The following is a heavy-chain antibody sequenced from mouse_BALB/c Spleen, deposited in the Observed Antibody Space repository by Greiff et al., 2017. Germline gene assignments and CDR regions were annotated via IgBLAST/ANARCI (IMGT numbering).Heavy chain of an antibody. J-gene: IGHJ3*01. V-gene: IGHV1S81*02. CDR1: GYTFTSYY. CDR3: TRSGDYYGSSSAWFAD. Sequence: QVQLQQSGAELVKPGASVKLSCKASGYTFTSYYMYWVKQRPGQGLEWIGEINTSNGGTNFNEKFKGKATLTVDKSTSKAYMQLSSLKSEDSAVYYYTRSGDYYGSSSAWFADWGQGTLVTVSA. CDR2: INTSNGGT. D-gene: IGHD1-1*01.